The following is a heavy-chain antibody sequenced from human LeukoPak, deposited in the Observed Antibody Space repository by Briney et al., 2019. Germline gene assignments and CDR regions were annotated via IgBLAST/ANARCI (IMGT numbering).Heavy chain of an antibody. CDR1: GFTVSSNY. CDR3: ARYSSSRGHFDY. Sequence: GGPLRLSCAASGFTVSSNYMSWVRQAPGKGLEWVSVIYSGGSTYYADSVKGRFTISRDNSKNTLYLQMNSLRAEDTAVYYCARYSSSRGHFDYWGQGTLVTVSS. J-gene: IGHJ4*02. D-gene: IGHD6-13*01. CDR2: IYSGGST. V-gene: IGHV3-53*01.